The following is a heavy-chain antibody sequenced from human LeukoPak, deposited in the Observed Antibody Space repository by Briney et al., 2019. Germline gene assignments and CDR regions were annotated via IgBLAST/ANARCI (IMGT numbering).Heavy chain of an antibody. Sequence: GSVKVSCKASGYTFTGYYMHWVRQAPGQGLEWMGWINPNSGGTNYAQKFQGRVTMTRDTSISTAYMELSRLRSDDTAVYYCARGGWSLGTNGVCYTDWGQGTLVTVSS. V-gene: IGHV1-2*02. J-gene: IGHJ4*02. CDR2: INPNSGGT. D-gene: IGHD2-8*01. CDR3: ARGGWSLGTNGVCYTD. CDR1: GYTFTGYY.